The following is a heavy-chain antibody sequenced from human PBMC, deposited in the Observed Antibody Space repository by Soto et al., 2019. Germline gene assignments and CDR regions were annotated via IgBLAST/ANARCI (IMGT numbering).Heavy chain of an antibody. CDR1: GGSISSSNW. CDR3: ASSYYDFWSGYYTDYYYYGMDV. J-gene: IGHJ6*02. Sequence: LRETLSLTCAVSGGSISSSNWWSWVRQPPGKGLEWIGEIYHSGSTNYNPSLKSRVTISVDKSKNQFSLKLSSVTAADTAVYYCASSYYDFWSGYYTDYYYYGMDVWGQGTTVTVSS. V-gene: IGHV4-4*02. D-gene: IGHD3-3*01. CDR2: IYHSGST.